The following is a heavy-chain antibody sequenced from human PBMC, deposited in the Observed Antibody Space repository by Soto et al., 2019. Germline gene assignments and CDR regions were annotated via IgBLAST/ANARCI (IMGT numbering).Heavy chain of an antibody. V-gene: IGHV1-18*01. Sequence: ASLKVSCKASGYTFTNYGINWVRQAPGQGREWMGWIRVSTGNINYAQKLQGRVTMTMDTSTSTAYMELRSLRSDDTAVYYCARDLDASGSYYTDSWGQGTLVTVSS. J-gene: IGHJ4*02. CDR3: ARDLDASGSYYTDS. CDR2: IRVSTGNI. D-gene: IGHD3-10*01. CDR1: GYTFTNYG.